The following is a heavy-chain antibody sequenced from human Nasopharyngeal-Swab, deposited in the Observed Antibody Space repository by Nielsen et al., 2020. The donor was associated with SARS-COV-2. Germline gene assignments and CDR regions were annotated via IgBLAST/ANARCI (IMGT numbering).Heavy chain of an antibody. D-gene: IGHD3-3*01. CDR1: GIFVSGNY. V-gene: IGHV3-53*01. J-gene: IGHJ3*01. CDR2: VYAGGST. Sequence: GGSLRLSCAASGIFVSGNYLNWVRQAPGKGLEWVSVVYAGGSTFYAASVKGRFTISRDNSKNKLYLQMNNLRPEDTAMYYCASPVFGVVSDAFDLWGQGTMVTVSS. CDR3: ASPVFGVVSDAFDL.